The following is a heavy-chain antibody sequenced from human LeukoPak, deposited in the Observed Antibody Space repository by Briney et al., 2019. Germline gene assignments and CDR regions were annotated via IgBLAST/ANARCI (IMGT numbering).Heavy chain of an antibody. J-gene: IGHJ2*01. V-gene: IGHV3-64*01. CDR2: ISSNGGST. CDR1: GFTFSSYA. Sequence: GGSVRLSCAASGFTFSSYAMHWVRQAPGKGLEYVSAISSNGGSTYYANSVKGRFTISRDNSKNTLYLQMGSLRAEDMAVYYCARDLRAPHWYFDLWGRGTLVTVSS. CDR3: ARDLRAPHWYFDL.